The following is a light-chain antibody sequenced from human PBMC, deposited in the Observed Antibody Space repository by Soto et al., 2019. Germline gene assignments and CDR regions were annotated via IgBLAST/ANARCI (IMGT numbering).Light chain of an antibody. J-gene: IGKJ1*01. CDR2: KAS. CDR3: QQYNSYSQP. V-gene: IGKV1-5*03. Sequence: DIQMTQSPSTLSASVGDRVTITCRASQSISSWLAWYQQKPGKAPKLLIYKASSLESGVPSRFSGSGSGTEFTLTISSLQPDDFATYYCQQYNSYSQPFGQGTKADI. CDR1: QSISSW.